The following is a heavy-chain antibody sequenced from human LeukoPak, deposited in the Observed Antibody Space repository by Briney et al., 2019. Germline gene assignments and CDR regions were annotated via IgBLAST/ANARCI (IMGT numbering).Heavy chain of an antibody. V-gene: IGHV1-46*01. Sequence: EASVKVSCKASGYAFTSYYMHWVRQAPGQGLEWMGIINPSGGSTSYAQKFQGRVTMTRDTSTSTAYMKLSSLIFDDAAVYYGASIDGDNQFGAWGQGTLVAVSS. CDR1: GYAFTSYY. CDR3: ASIDGDNQFGA. D-gene: IGHD3-10*01. CDR2: INPSGGST. J-gene: IGHJ5*02.